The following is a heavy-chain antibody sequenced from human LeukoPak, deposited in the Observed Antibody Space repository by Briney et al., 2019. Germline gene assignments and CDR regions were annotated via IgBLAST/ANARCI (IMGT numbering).Heavy chain of an antibody. CDR1: GFTFSNYG. D-gene: IGHD6-6*01. V-gene: IGHV3-48*01. CDR3: ARGGAARPDY. Sequence: GGSLRLSCAGSGFTFSNYGMDWVRQAPGKGLEWISYISSSSSSIDYADSVKGRFTTSRDNAKNSVFLQMNSLRVEDTAVYYCARGGAARPDYWGQGTLVTVSS. J-gene: IGHJ4*02. CDR2: ISSSSSSI.